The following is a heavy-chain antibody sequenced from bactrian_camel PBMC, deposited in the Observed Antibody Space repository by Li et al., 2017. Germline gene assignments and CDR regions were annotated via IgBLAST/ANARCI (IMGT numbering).Heavy chain of an antibody. CDR3: TARDEFGLGACRGVGGLGF. J-gene: IGHJ6*01. CDR1: RRRSPESFC. V-gene: IGHV3S53*01. CDR2: LYTGSVT. Sequence: HVQLVESGGGSVQVGGSLNLSCVASRRRSPESFCMAWFRQVPGNDREPIAGLYTGSVTYYADSVKGRFTISQDNAKNTVYLQMNSLTPGDTAMYYCTARDEFGLGACRGVGGLGFWGQGTQVTVS. D-gene: IGHD1*01.